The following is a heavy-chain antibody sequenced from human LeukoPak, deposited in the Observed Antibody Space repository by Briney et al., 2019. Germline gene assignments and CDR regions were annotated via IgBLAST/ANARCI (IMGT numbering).Heavy chain of an antibody. J-gene: IGHJ6*02. CDR3: ARVGGSNFYNYGMDV. V-gene: IGHV4-59*01. D-gene: IGHD4-11*01. CDR2: IYYSGST. CDR1: GGSISSYY. Sequence: SETLSFTCTVSGGSISSYYWSWIRQPPGKGLEWIGYIYYSGSTNYNPSLKSRVTISVDTSKNQFSLKLSSVTAADTAVYYCARVGGSNFYNYGMDVWGQGTTVIVSS.